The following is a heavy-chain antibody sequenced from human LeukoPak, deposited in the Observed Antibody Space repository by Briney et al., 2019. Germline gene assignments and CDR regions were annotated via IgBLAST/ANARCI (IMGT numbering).Heavy chain of an antibody. CDR3: ARDRMEMATISYDAFDI. J-gene: IGHJ3*02. Sequence: GGSLRLSCAASGFTFSSYSMNWVRQAPGKGLEWVSSISSSSSYIYYADSVKGRFTISRDNAKNSLYLQMNSLRAEDTAVYYCARDRMEMATISYDAFDIWGQGTMVTVSS. CDR1: GFTFSSYS. CDR2: ISSSSSYI. D-gene: IGHD5-24*01. V-gene: IGHV3-21*01.